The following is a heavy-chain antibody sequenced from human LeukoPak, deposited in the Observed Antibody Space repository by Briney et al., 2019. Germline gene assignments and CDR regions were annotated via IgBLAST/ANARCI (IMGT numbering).Heavy chain of an antibody. CDR2: IKQDGSDK. V-gene: IGHV3-7*04. J-gene: IGHJ6*02. D-gene: IGHD2-15*01. CDR1: GFTFSTYW. CDR3: ARDITDSIVVVVAATRGYYYGMDV. Sequence: GGSLRLSCAASGFTFSTYWMTWVRQAPGKGLEWVANIKQDGSDKYYVDSVKGRFTISRDNAKNSLYLQMNSLRAEDTAVYYCARDITDSIVVVVAATRGYYYGMDVWGQRTTVTVSS.